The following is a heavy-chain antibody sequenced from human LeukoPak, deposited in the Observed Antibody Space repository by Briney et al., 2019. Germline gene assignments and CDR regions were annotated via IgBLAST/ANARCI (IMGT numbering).Heavy chain of an antibody. CDR2: IYYSGST. CDR3: ARLIDYYYGMDV. J-gene: IGHJ6*02. D-gene: IGHD3-16*02. V-gene: IGHV4-39*01. CDR1: GGSISSSSYY. Sequence: SQTLSLTCTVSGGSISSSSYYWGWIRQPPGKGLEWIGSIYYSGSTYYNPSLKSRVTISVDTSKNQFSLKLSSVTAADTAVYYCARLIDYYYGMDVWGQGTTVTVSS.